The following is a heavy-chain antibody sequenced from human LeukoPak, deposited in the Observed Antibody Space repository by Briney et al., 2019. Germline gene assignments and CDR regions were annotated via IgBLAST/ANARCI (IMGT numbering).Heavy chain of an antibody. D-gene: IGHD5-24*01. CDR1: GDSINSYY. Sequence: SETLSLTCTVSGDSINSYYWSWIRQPPGKGLEWIAYIHYSGHTNSNPSLKSRVTISVDTSKNQFSLKLSSVTAADTAVYYCARDPGWLQPEDFDYWGQGTLVTVSS. CDR2: IHYSGHT. V-gene: IGHV4-59*12. CDR3: ARDPGWLQPEDFDY. J-gene: IGHJ4*02.